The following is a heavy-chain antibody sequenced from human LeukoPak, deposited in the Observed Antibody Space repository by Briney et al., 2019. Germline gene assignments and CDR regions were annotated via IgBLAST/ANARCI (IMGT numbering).Heavy chain of an antibody. CDR2: FDPEDGET. V-gene: IGHV1-24*01. CDR3: ATGAVREFIPFDY. Sequence: GASVRVSCKVSGYTLTELSMHWVRQAPGKGLEWRGGFDPEDGETIYAEKFQGRVTMTEDTSTDTAYMELSSLRAEDTAVYYCATGAVREFIPFDYWGQGTLVPVSS. D-gene: IGHD3-10*01. CDR1: GYTLTELS. J-gene: IGHJ4*02.